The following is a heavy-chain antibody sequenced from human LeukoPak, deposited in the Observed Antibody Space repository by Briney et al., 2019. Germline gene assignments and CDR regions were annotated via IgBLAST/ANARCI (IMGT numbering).Heavy chain of an antibody. V-gene: IGHV4-39*01. CDR2: IHYTGSA. CDR3: ARPHCSSANCYGGGFDS. D-gene: IGHD2-2*01. J-gene: IGHJ4*02. Sequence: SETLSLTCTVSGGSISTNNYYWNWIRQPPEQGLEWIGSIHYTGSAWYSPSLKSRVTISVDTSKHQFSLRLNSVTAADTAVYYCARPHCSSANCYGGGFDSWGQGTLVTVSS. CDR1: GGSISTNNYY.